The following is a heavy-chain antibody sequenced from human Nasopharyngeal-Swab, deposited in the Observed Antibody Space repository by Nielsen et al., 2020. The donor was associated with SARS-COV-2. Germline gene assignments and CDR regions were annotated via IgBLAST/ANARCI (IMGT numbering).Heavy chain of an antibody. CDR2: INAGNDNT. D-gene: IGHD2-15*01. CDR3: ARGSQLSHYYYYYMDV. J-gene: IGHJ6*03. CDR1: GYSFINYA. Sequence: ASVKVSCKASGYSFINYAMHWVRQAPGQRLEWMGWINAGNDNTEYSQKFQGRVTIIKDTSASTGYMELSGLRSEDTAVYSCARGSQLSHYYYYYMDVWVTGTTVTVSS. V-gene: IGHV1-3*01.